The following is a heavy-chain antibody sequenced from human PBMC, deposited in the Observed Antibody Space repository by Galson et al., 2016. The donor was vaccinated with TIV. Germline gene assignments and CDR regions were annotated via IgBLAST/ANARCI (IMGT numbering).Heavy chain of an antibody. CDR1: GLSVTDNS. CDR2: IYDDGKK. J-gene: IGHJ6*02. V-gene: IGHV3-66*02. D-gene: IGHD2-21*01. CDR3: ARDRRHCGNECFLRYYYGMDV. Sequence: SLRLSCAASGLSVTDNSMTWVRQAPGQGLEWVALIYDDGKKMYAESLQGRFTISRDSSKNVLYLQMTSLRGDDTAVYFCARDRRHCGNECFLRYYYGMDVWGQGTAVTVSS.